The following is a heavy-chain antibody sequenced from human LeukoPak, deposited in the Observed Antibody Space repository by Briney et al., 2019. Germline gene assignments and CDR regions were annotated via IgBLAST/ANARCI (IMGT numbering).Heavy chain of an antibody. CDR1: GYSISSGYY. CDR2: INHSGST. CDR3: ARRAMPRVSGGRYFDY. J-gene: IGHJ4*02. D-gene: IGHD2-15*01. V-gene: IGHV4-38-2*02. Sequence: PSETLSLTCTVSGYSISSGYYWSWIRQPPGKGLEWIGEINHSGSTNYNPSLKSRVTISVDTSKNQFSLKLSSVTAADTAVYYCARRAMPRVSGGRYFDYWGQGTLVTVSS.